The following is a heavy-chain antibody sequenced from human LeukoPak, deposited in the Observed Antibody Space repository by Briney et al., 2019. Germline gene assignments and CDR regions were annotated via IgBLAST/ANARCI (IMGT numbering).Heavy chain of an antibody. Sequence: SETLSLTCAVYGGSFSGYHWSWIRQPPGKGLEWIGEINHSGSTNYNPSLKSRVTISVDTSKNQFSLKVRSVTAADTAVYYCARRFPRVNPEYYYDSGGYYLDYWGQGTLVTVSS. CDR3: ARRFPRVNPEYYYDSGGYYLDY. CDR2: INHSGST. D-gene: IGHD3-22*01. V-gene: IGHV4-34*01. J-gene: IGHJ4*02. CDR1: GGSFSGYH.